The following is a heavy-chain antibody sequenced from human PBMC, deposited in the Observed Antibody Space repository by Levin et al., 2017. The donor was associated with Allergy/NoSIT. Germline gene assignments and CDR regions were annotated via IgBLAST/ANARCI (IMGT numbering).Heavy chain of an antibody. CDR1: GFIFSNYS. D-gene: IGHD4-11*01. CDR2: ISSRSSNI. J-gene: IGHJ4*02. Sequence: GGSLRLSCAASGFIFSNYSMNWVRQAPGKGLEWVSSISSRSSNIYYADSVKGRFTISRDNAKNSLYLQMNSLRAEDTAVNYCARDSTAVSSDYWGQGTLVTVSS. CDR3: ARDSTAVSSDY. V-gene: IGHV3-21*01.